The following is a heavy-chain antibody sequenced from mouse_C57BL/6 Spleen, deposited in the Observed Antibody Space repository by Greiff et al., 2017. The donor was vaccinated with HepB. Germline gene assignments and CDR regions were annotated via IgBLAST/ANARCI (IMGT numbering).Heavy chain of an antibody. CDR3: ARPDYYGSFAWFAY. V-gene: IGHV5-17*01. CDR1: GFTFSDYG. D-gene: IGHD1-1*01. J-gene: IGHJ3*01. Sequence: EVKLMESGGGLVKPGGSLKLSCAASGFTFSDYGMHWVRQAPEKGLEWVAYISSGSSTIYYADTVKGRFTISRDNAKNTLFLQMTSLRSEDTAMYYCARPDYYGSFAWFAYWGQGTLVTVSA. CDR2: ISSGSSTI.